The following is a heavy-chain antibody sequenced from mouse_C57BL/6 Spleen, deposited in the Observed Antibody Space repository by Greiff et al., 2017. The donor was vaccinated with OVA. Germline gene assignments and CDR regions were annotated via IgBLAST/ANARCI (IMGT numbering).Heavy chain of an antibody. Sequence: QVQLKQPGAELVMPGASVKLSCKASGYTFTSYWLHWVKQRPGQGLEWIGEIDPSDSYTNYNQKFKGKSTLTVDKSSSTAYMQLSSLTSEDSAVYYCARGANWGWYFDVWAQGPRSPSPQ. CDR3: ARGANWGWYFDV. CDR2: IDPSDSYT. J-gene: IGHJ1*03. D-gene: IGHD4-1*01. CDR1: GYTFTSYW. V-gene: IGHV1-69*01.